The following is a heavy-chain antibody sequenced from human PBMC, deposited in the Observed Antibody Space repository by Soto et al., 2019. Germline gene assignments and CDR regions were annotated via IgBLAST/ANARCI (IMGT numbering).Heavy chain of an antibody. CDR1: GGTFSSYA. D-gene: IGHD2-15*01. V-gene: IGHV1-69*12. J-gene: IGHJ4*02. Sequence: QVQLVQSGAEVKKPGSSVKVSCKASGGTFSSYAISWVRQAPGQGLEWMGGIIPIFGTANYAQKFQGRVXIXAXXSTSTAYMELSSLRSEDTAVYYCASHSRGGSYFDYWGQGTLVTVSS. CDR3: ASHSRGGSYFDY. CDR2: IIPIFGTA.